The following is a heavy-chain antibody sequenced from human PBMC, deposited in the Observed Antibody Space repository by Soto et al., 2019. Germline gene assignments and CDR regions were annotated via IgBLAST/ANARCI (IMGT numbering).Heavy chain of an antibody. Sequence: EVQLLESGGGLVQPGGSLRLSCAASGFTFSSYAMRWVRQAPGKGLEWVSAIIGSGDSTYYADSVKGRFTVSRDNSKNTLYVQLNSLRAEDPAVYYCARRGSGSYYDYWGQGTLVTVSS. CDR1: GFTFSSYA. CDR3: ARRGSGSYYDY. CDR2: IIGSGDST. J-gene: IGHJ4*02. V-gene: IGHV3-23*01. D-gene: IGHD1-26*01.